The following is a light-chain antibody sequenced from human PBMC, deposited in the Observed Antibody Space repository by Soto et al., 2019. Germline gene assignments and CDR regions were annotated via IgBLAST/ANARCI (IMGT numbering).Light chain of an antibody. CDR2: GAS. Sequence: EIVMTQSPVTLSVSPGERATLSCRASQSVRRNLAWYQQKPGQAPRLLISGASTRATGIPARFSGSGSGTEFTLTISSLQSEDFAVYYGQQYDNWPPLTFGGGTKVEIK. CDR1: QSVRRN. CDR3: QQYDNWPPLT. V-gene: IGKV3-15*01. J-gene: IGKJ4*01.